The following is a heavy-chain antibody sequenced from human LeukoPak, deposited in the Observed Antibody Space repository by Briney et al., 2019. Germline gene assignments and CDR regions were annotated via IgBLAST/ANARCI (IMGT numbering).Heavy chain of an antibody. CDR1: GASFSDSY. CDR3: ARGRYGPRLGN. D-gene: IGHD3-16*01. V-gene: IGHV4-34*01. CDR2: INNGGST. J-gene: IGHJ4*02. Sequence: KPSETLSLTCAVYGASFSDSYWSWIRQSPEKGLEWIGEINNGGSTSYNPSLNSRVIMSVDRSKNQFSLRLTSVTAADTAVYYCARGRYGPRLGNWGQGTLVTVSS.